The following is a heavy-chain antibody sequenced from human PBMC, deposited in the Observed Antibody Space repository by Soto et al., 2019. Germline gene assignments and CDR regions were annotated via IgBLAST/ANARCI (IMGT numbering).Heavy chain of an antibody. CDR3: ARYSFPGTCSKFDS. CDR1: GASISSDAYY. D-gene: IGHD1-26*01. J-gene: IGHJ4*02. V-gene: IGHV4-31*02. Sequence: SETLSLTCAVSGASISSDAYYWSWIRQHPGKGLEWIGFISHSGSTYYNPSLKSRVTISVGTSKNQFCLKLTSVTAADTAVYYFARYSFPGTCSKFDSWGQGALVTVSS. CDR2: ISHSGST.